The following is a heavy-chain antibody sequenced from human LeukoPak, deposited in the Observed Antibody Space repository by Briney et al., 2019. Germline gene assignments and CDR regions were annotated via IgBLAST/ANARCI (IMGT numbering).Heavy chain of an antibody. Sequence: ASVKVSCKVSGYTLTELSMHWVRQAPGQGLEWMGIINPSGGSTSYAQKFQGRVTMTRDTSTSTVYMELSSLRSEDTAVYYCARDIRGYSYSWLGDWGQGTLVTVSS. J-gene: IGHJ4*02. CDR3: ARDIRGYSYSWLGD. CDR2: INPSGGST. CDR1: GYTLTELS. V-gene: IGHV1-46*01. D-gene: IGHD5-18*01.